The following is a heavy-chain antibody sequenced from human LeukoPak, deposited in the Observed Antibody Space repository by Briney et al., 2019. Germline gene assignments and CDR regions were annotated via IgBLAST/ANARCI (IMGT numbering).Heavy chain of an antibody. V-gene: IGHV4-39*07. J-gene: IGHJ4*02. CDR3: ARDEYGGNPFDY. Sequence: PSETLSLTCTVSGGSISSSSYYWGWIRQPPGKGLEWIGSIYYSGSTYYNPSLKSRVTISVDTSKNQFSLKLSSVTAADTAVYYCARDEYGGNPFDYWGQGTLVTVSS. CDR2: IYYSGST. CDR1: GGSISSSSYY. D-gene: IGHD4-23*01.